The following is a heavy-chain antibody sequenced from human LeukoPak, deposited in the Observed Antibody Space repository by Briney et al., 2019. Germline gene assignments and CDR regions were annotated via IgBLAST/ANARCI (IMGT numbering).Heavy chain of an antibody. D-gene: IGHD6-19*01. Sequence: GASVKVSCKASGYTFTCYYMHWVRQAPGQGLEWMGWINPNSGGTNYAQKFQGRVTMTRDTSISTAYMELSRLRSDDTAVYYCARDLHSGIAVAGEFDYWGQGTLVTVSS. CDR2: INPNSGGT. V-gene: IGHV1-2*02. CDR3: ARDLHSGIAVAGEFDY. CDR1: GYTFTCYY. J-gene: IGHJ4*02.